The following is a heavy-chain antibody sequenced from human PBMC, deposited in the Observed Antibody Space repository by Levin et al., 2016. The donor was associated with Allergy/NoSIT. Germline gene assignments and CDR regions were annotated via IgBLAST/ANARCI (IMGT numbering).Heavy chain of an antibody. D-gene: IGHD3-16*01. J-gene: IGHJ5*02. CDR2: ISSKMDGGTT. Sequence: GGSLRLSCAASGFIFSEAWMSWVRQAPGKGLEWVGRISSKMDGGTTDYAAPVKGRFTISRDDSRNTLYLQMNSLKTEDTALYYCTVLWVRGWFDPWGQGTLVIVSS. CDR3: TVLWVRGWFDP. V-gene: IGHV3-15*01. CDR1: GFIFSEAW.